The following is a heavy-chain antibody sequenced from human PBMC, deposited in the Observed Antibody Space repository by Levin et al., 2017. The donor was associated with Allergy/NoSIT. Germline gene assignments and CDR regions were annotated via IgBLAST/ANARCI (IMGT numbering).Heavy chain of an antibody. D-gene: IGHD1-26*01. J-gene: IGHJ4*02. V-gene: IGHV3-49*04. Sequence: PGGSLRLSCTASGFTFGDYGMSWVRQAPGKGLEWVGFISSKAYGGTTEYAASVRGRFTISRDDSKSIAYLQMNSLKTEDTGVYYCTRNRGSYSFDYWGQGTLVTVSS. CDR3: TRNRGSYSFDY. CDR2: ISSKAYGGTT. CDR1: GFTFGDYG.